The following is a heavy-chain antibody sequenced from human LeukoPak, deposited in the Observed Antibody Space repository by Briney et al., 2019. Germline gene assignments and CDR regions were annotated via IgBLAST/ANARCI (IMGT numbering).Heavy chain of an antibody. CDR2: IIPIFGTA. V-gene: IGHV1-69*13. CDR1: GGTFSSYA. CDR3: ARGYCSGGTCYLVENWFDP. J-gene: IGHJ5*02. Sequence: ASVKVSCKASGGTFSSYAISCVRQAPGQGLEWMGGIIPIFGTANYAQKFQGRVTITADESTSAAYMELSSLRSEDTAVYYCARGYCSGGTCYLVENWFDPWGQGTLVTVSS. D-gene: IGHD2-15*01.